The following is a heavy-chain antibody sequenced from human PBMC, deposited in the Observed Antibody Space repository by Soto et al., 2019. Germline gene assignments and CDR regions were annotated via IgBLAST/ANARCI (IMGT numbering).Heavy chain of an antibody. D-gene: IGHD2-21*02. CDR3: ARHFAGGDPYYYYGMDV. CDR2: ISSSSSYI. V-gene: IGHV3-21*01. Sequence: EVQLVESGGGLVKPGGSLSLSCAASGFTFSRYSMNWVRQAPGKGLEWVSSISSSSSYIYYADSVKGRFTISRDNAKNSLYLQRNSLRAEDTAVYYCARHFAGGDPYYYYGMDVWGQGTTVTVSS. J-gene: IGHJ6*02. CDR1: GFTFSRYS.